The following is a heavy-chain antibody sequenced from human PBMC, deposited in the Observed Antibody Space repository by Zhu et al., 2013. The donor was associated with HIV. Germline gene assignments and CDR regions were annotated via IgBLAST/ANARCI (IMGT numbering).Heavy chain of an antibody. J-gene: IGHJ3*02. V-gene: IGHV1-18*01. Sequence: QSGAEVKKPGASVKVSCKASGYTFTSYAIIWVRQAPGQGLEWMGWISVYNGKGKYAQTLQGRVTMTTDTSTSTAYMELRSLTSDDTAVYFCARAPYDAFDIWGQGTMVTVSS. CDR1: GYTFTSYA. CDR3: ARAPYDAFDI. CDR2: ISVYNGKG.